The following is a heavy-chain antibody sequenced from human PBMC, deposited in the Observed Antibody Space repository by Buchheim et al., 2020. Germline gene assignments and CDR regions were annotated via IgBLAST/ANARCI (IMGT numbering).Heavy chain of an antibody. J-gene: IGHJ4*02. Sequence: EVQLLESGGGLVQPGGSLRLSCAASGFTFSSYVTSWVREAPGKGLEWVSAISGSGGSTYYADSVKGRFTISRDNSKNTLCLQMNSLRAEDTAVYYCAKPYCSGGSCYRFGFEYWGQGTL. CDR2: ISGSGGST. CDR3: AKPYCSGGSCYRFGFEY. V-gene: IGHV3-23*01. CDR1: GFTFSSYV. D-gene: IGHD2-15*01.